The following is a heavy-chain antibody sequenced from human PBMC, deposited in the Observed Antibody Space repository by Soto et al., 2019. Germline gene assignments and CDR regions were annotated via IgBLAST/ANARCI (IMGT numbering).Heavy chain of an antibody. D-gene: IGHD2-2*01. J-gene: IGHJ6*02. CDR3: ATDGDNVVVPAAKGGYYGMDV. V-gene: IGHV1-24*01. CDR2: FDPEDGET. CDR1: GSTLTELS. Sequence: QVQLVQSGAEVKKPGASVKVSCKVSGSTLTELSMHWVRQAPGKGLEWMGGFDPEDGETIYAQKFQGRVTLTEDTSTDTAYMELSSLRSEDTAVYYCATDGDNVVVPAAKGGYYGMDVWGQGTTVTVSS.